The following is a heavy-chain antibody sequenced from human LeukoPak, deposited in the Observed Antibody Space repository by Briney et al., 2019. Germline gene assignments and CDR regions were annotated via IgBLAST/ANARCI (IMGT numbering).Heavy chain of an antibody. CDR1: GFPLSDYF. CDR3: ARDGAAAGSDYYYMDV. Sequence: GGSLRLSCAASGFPLSDYFMSWIRQAPGKGLEWISYISSSGITLYYAESVKGRFTISRDNAKNSLYLQMNSLRAEDTAVYYCARDGAAAGSDYYYMDVWGRGTTVTVSS. V-gene: IGHV3-11*04. CDR2: ISSSGITL. D-gene: IGHD6-13*01. J-gene: IGHJ6*03.